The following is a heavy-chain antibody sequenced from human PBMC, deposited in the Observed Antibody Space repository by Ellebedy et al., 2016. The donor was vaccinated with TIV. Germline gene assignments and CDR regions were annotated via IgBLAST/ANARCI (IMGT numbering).Heavy chain of an antibody. CDR2: IWYDGSNK. J-gene: IGHJ5*02. Sequence: GESLKISXVASGFTFSSYGMHWVRQAPGKGLEWVAVIWYDGSNKYYADSVKGRFTISRDDSKNTLYLQMNSLRAEDTAVYYCARNRIVVVDRRQCSWLDPWGQGTLVTVSS. CDR1: GFTFSSYG. CDR3: ARNRIVVVDRRQCSWLDP. V-gene: IGHV3-33*01. D-gene: IGHD2-15*01.